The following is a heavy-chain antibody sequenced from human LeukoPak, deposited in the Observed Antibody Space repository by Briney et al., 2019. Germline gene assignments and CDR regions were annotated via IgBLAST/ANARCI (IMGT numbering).Heavy chain of an antibody. CDR2: IYTSGST. J-gene: IGHJ4*02. CDR3: ARGRDDYVWGSYRYTHDY. D-gene: IGHD3-16*02. CDR1: GGSISGYY. V-gene: IGHV4-4*07. Sequence: SETLSLTCTVSGGSISGYYWSWIRQPAGKGLEWIGRIYTSGSTNYNPSLKSRVTMSVDTSKNQFSLKLSSVTAADTAVYYCARGRDDYVWGSYRYTHDYWGQGTLVTVSS.